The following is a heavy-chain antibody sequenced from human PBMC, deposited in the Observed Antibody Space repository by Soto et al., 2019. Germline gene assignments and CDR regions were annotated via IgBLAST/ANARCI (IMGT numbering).Heavy chain of an antibody. CDR3: AHSNNYDSSGYHGDQFDY. J-gene: IGHJ4*02. Sequence: QITLKESGPTLVKPTQTLTLTCTFSGFSLSTSGVCVGWIRQPPGKALEWLALIYWDDDKRYSPSLKSRLTITKDTSNNQVVLTITNMDPVDKATYYCAHSNNYDSSGYHGDQFDYWGQGTQVTVSS. D-gene: IGHD3-22*01. CDR1: GFSLSTSGVC. V-gene: IGHV2-5*02. CDR2: IYWDDDK.